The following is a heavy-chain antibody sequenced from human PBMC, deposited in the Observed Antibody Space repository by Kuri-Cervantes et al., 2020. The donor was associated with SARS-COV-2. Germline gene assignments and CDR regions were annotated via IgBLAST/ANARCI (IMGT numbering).Heavy chain of an antibody. CDR3: ARARGSYYTDAFDL. D-gene: IGHD1-26*01. CDR1: GFRFTTYW. J-gene: IGHJ3*01. Sequence: GGSLRLSCNGSGFRFTTYWIGWVRQMPGKGLEWMAIIYPTDSDTRYSPSFQGQVTISADKSINTAYLQWSSLKASDSATYYCARARGSYYTDAFDLWGQGTMVTVSS. V-gene: IGHV5-51*01. CDR2: IYPTDSDT.